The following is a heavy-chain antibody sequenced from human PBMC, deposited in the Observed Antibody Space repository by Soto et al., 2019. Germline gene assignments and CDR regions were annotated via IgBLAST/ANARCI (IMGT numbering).Heavy chain of an antibody. D-gene: IGHD4-17*01. CDR3: AKDPLGSTVTQYFDY. CDR2: ISGSGGST. V-gene: IGHV3-23*01. Sequence: GGSLRLFCAASGFTFSGYAMSWVRQAPGKGLEWVSAISGSGGSTYYADSVKGRFTISRDNSKNTLYLQMNSLRAEDTAVYYCAKDPLGSTVTQYFDYWGQGTLVTVSS. CDR1: GFTFSGYA. J-gene: IGHJ4*02.